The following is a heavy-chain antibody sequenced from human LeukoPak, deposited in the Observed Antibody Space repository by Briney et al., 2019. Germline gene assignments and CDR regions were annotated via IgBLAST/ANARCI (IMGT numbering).Heavy chain of an antibody. D-gene: IGHD3-22*01. CDR2: ITTLTGNT. CDR3: AKLGRRRYYYDSSGPRYFDL. Sequence: PGGSLRLSCAASGFAFSSSAMTWVRQAPGKGLEWVSLITTLTGNTYYADSVKGRFTISRDNSKNTLYLQMNSLRAEDTAVYYCAKLGRRRYYYDSSGPRYFDLWGRGTLVTVSS. J-gene: IGHJ2*01. CDR1: GFAFSSSA. V-gene: IGHV3-23*01.